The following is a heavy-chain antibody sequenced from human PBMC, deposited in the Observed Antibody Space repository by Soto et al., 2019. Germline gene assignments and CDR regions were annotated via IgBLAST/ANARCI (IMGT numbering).Heavy chain of an antibody. CDR2: ISGSGGST. V-gene: IGHV3-23*01. Sequence: EVQLLESGGGLVQPGGSLRLSCAASGFTFSSYAMSWVRQAPGKGLEWVSAISGSGGSTYYADSVKGRFTISRDNSKNTLYLQINSLRAEDTAVYYCAKDTHYDSSGSDYWGQGTLVTVSS. CDR3: AKDTHYDSSGSDY. J-gene: IGHJ4*02. CDR1: GFTFSSYA. D-gene: IGHD3-22*01.